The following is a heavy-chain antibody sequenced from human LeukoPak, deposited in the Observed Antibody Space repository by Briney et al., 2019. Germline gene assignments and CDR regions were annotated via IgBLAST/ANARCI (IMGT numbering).Heavy chain of an antibody. V-gene: IGHV1-18*01. CDR3: ARAWVVGVPGCDY. CDR2: ISAYNGNT. CDR1: GYTFTSYG. Sequence: ASVKVSCKASGYTFTSYGISWVRQSPGQGLEWMGWISAYNGNTNYAQKLQGRVTMTTVTSTSTAYMELRSLSSDDTAVYYCARAWVVGVPGCDYWGQGTLVTVYS. D-gene: IGHD1-26*01. J-gene: IGHJ4*02.